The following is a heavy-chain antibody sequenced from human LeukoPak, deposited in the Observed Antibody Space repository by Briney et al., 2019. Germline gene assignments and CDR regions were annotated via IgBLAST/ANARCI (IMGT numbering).Heavy chain of an antibody. V-gene: IGHV3-7*01. CDR3: ARGQYCSGTSCYAYYYYYNMDV. D-gene: IGHD2-2*01. Sequence: TGGSLRLSCATSGFSFSCYWMSWVRQAPGKGLEWVANIKKDGSEKCYVDSVRGRFTISRDNSKNTLYLLMNSLRADDTAVYYCARGQYCSGTSCYAYYYYYNMDVWGQGTTVTVSS. CDR1: GFSFSCYW. J-gene: IGHJ6*02. CDR2: IKKDGSEK.